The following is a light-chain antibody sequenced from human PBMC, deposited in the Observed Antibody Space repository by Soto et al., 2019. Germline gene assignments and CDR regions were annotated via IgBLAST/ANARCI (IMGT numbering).Light chain of an antibody. J-gene: IGLJ3*02. V-gene: IGLV2-11*01. CDR2: DVS. CDR1: SSDIGGYTY. Sequence: QSALTQPRSVSGSPGQSVTISCTGTSSDIGGYTYVSWYQQNPGKAPKVMIYDVSKRPSGVPDRFSGSKSGYTASLTISGLQAEDEADYYCCSYAGGYTWVFGGGTQLTVL. CDR3: CSYAGGYTWV.